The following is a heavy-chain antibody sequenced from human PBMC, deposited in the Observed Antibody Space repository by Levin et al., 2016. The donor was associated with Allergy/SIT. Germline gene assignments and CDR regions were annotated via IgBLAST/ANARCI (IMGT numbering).Heavy chain of an antibody. CDR1: GFTFSSYS. J-gene: IGHJ4*02. V-gene: IGHV3-48*04. CDR2: ISSSSSTI. CDR3: ARLMTNNRIVVGMGGLDY. D-gene: IGHD1-1*01. Sequence: GESLKISCAASGFTFSSYSMNWVRQAPGKGLEWVSYISSSSSTIYYADSVKGRFTVSRDNAKNSLSLQINSLRAEDTAVYYCARLMTNNRIVVGMGGLDYWGQGILVTVSS.